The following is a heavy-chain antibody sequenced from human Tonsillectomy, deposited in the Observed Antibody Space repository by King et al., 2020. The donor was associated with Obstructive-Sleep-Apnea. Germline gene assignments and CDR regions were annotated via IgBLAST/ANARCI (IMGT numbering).Heavy chain of an antibody. Sequence: VQLVESGGGVVQPGGSLRLSCSASGFTFNTYGIHRFRQAPGKGLEWVAFIQNNLVDLYFADSVKDRFTISIDNSKETVYLEMNSLRVEDTALYYCTKDYKSGPDDYWGQGTLVTVSS. CDR2: IQNNLVDL. CDR1: GFTFNTYG. V-gene: IGHV3-30*02. D-gene: IGHD3-10*01. CDR3: TKDYKSGPDDY. J-gene: IGHJ4*02.